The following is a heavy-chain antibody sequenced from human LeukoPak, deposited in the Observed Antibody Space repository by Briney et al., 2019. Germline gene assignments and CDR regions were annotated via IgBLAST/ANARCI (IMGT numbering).Heavy chain of an antibody. CDR2: IYTSGST. CDR1: GGSISSYY. CDR3: ARSYYDYVWGSYPYFDY. V-gene: IGHV4-4*07. J-gene: IGHJ4*02. D-gene: IGHD3-16*02. Sequence: SETLSLTCTVSGGSISSYYWSWIRQPAGKGLEWIGRIYTSGSTNYNPSLKSRVTMSVDTSKNQFSLKLSSVTAADTAVYYCARSYYDYVWGSYPYFDYRGQGTLVTVSS.